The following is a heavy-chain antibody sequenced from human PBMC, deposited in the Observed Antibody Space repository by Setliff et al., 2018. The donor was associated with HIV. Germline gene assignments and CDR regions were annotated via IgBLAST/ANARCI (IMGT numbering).Heavy chain of an antibody. CDR2: ISAYNGNT. CDR3: AIGGGYSFFDY. CDR1: GYTFTSYG. V-gene: IGHV1-18*01. Sequence: GASVKVSCKASGYTFTSYGISWVRQAPGQGLEWMGWISAYNGNTNYAQKLQGRVTMTRDTSTSTVYMELSSLRSEDTAVYYCAIGGGYSFFDYWGQGTLVTVAS. J-gene: IGHJ4*02. D-gene: IGHD5-12*01.